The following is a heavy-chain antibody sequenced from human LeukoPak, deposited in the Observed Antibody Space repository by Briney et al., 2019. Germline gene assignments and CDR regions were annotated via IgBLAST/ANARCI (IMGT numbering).Heavy chain of an antibody. CDR2: IIPILGIA. J-gene: IGHJ6*02. CDR1: GGTLGGYA. Sequence: SVKVSCKASGGTLGGYAISWVHQAPGKGLEWLGRIIPILGIANYAQKFQGRVTITADKSTSTAYMELSSLRSEDTAVYYCARRIFSYYYYGMDVWGQGTTVTVSS. D-gene: IGHD2/OR15-2a*01. CDR3: ARRIFSYYYYGMDV. V-gene: IGHV1-69*04.